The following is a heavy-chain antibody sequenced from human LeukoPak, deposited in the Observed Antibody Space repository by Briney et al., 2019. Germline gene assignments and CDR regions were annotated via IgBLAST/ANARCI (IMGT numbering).Heavy chain of an antibody. CDR1: GFTFSSYA. CDR2: ISGSGGST. Sequence: GGSLRLSCAASGFTFSSYAMSWVRQTPGKGLEWVSAISGSGGSTYYADSVKGRFTISRDNSKNTLYLQMNSLRAEDMAVYYCAKDTSARPFDPWGQGTLVTVSS. V-gene: IGHV3-23*01. J-gene: IGHJ5*02. D-gene: IGHD6-6*01. CDR3: AKDTSARPFDP.